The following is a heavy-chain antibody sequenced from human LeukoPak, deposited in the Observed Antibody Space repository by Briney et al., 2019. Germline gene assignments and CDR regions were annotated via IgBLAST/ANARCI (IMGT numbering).Heavy chain of an antibody. V-gene: IGHV1-18*01. J-gene: IGHJ6*02. D-gene: IGHD1-26*01. CDR2: ISAYNGNT. CDR1: GYTFTSYG. Sequence: ASVKVSCKASGYTFTSYGISWVRQAPGQGLEWMGWISAYNGNTNYAQKLQGRVTVTTDTSTSTAYMELRSLRSDDTAVYYCARGASGSYYLGIYYYYYGMDVWGQGTTVTVSS. CDR3: ARGASGSYYLGIYYYYYGMDV.